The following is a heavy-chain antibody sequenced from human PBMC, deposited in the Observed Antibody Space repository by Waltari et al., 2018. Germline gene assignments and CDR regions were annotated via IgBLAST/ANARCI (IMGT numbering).Heavy chain of an antibody. D-gene: IGHD2-15*01. CDR3: ARDLGSGWYLDL. V-gene: IGHV3-33*01. CDR2: IWSDGSNK. CDR1: GITLRNYG. J-gene: IGHJ2*01. Sequence: QVQLVESGGGVVQPGRSLSLSCAASGITLRNYGMHWVRQAPGKGLEWVAIIWSDGSNKYYRDSVKGRFTISRDNSKKTLYLQMNSLRVDDTAVYYCARDLGSGWYLDLWGRGTLVTVSS.